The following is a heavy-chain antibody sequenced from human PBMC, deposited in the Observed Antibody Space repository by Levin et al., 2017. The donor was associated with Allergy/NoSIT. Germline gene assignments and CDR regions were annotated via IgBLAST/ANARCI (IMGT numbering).Heavy chain of an antibody. Sequence: ASVKVSCKGSGYSFTSYWIGWVRQMPGKGLEWMGIIYPGDSDTRYSPSFQGQVTISADKSISTAYLQWSSLKASDTAMYYCAMTDILTGYGTPKTYGMDVWGQGTTVTVSS. J-gene: IGHJ6*02. CDR2: IYPGDSDT. V-gene: IGHV5-51*01. CDR1: GYSFTSYW. CDR3: AMTDILTGYGTPKTYGMDV. D-gene: IGHD3-9*01.